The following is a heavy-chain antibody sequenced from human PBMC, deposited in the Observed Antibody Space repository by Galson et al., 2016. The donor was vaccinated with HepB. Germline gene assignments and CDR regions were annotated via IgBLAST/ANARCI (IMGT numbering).Heavy chain of an antibody. J-gene: IGHJ5*02. D-gene: IGHD2-21*01. Sequence: SVKVSCKASGYTFSSYGITWVRQAPGQGLEWMGWISGYNGNTKYAQKFQGRVTMTTATSTSTAYMDLRGLTSDDTAVYYGATGYCGKAKCYLNWFDPWGQGTLVTVSS. CDR2: ISGYNGNT. CDR1: GYTFSSYG. CDR3: ATGYCGKAKCYLNWFDP. V-gene: IGHV1-18*01.